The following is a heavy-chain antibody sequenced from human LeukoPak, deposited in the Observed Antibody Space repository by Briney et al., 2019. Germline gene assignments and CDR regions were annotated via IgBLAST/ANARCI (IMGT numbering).Heavy chain of an antibody. CDR2: IYSGGST. CDR3: ARIFRPYEFGEGGSFDY. J-gene: IGHJ4*02. V-gene: IGHV3-66*02. D-gene: IGHD3-10*01. Sequence: PGGSLRLSCAASGFTVSSNYMSWVRQAPGKGLEWVSVIYSGGSTYYADSVKGRFTISRDNSKNTLYLQMNSLRAEDTAVYYCARIFRPYEFGEGGSFDYCGQGTLVTVSS. CDR1: GFTVSSNY.